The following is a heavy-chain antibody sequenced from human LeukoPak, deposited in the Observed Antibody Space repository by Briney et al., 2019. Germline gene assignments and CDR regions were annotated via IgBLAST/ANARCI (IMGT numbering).Heavy chain of an antibody. CDR2: IYYSGST. CDR3: AELGITMIGGV. J-gene: IGHJ6*04. Sequence: SSETLSLTCTVSGGSISSYYWSWIRQPPGKGLEWIGLIYYSGSTNYNPSLKSRVTISVDTSKNQFSLKLSSVTAADTAVYYCAELGITMIGGVWGKGTTVTISS. D-gene: IGHD3-10*02. V-gene: IGHV4-59*01. CDR1: GGSISSYY.